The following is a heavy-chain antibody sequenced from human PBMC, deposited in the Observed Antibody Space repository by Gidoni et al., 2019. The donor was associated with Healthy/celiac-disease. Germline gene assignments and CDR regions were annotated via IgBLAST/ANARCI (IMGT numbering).Heavy chain of an antibody. Sequence: EVQLLESGGGLVQPGGSLRLSCAASGFTFSSYAMSWVRQAPGKGLEWVSAISGSGGSTYYADSVKGRFTISRDNSKNTLYLQMNSLRAEDTAVYYCAKAPGIAAAGDTYFDYWGQGTLVTVSS. CDR1: GFTFSSYA. D-gene: IGHD6-13*01. J-gene: IGHJ4*02. CDR2: ISGSGGST. CDR3: AKAPGIAAAGDTYFDY. V-gene: IGHV3-23*01.